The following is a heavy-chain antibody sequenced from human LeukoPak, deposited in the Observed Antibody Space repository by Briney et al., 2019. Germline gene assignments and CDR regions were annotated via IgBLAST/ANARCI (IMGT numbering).Heavy chain of an antibody. V-gene: IGHV4-59*12. J-gene: IGHJ2*01. CDR2: IFYSGST. CDR3: ARLTMFRGVIYGTDWHSDL. CDR1: GGSISSYY. Sequence: PSETLSPTCTVSGGSISSYYWSWIRQPPGKGLEWIGYIFYSGSTNYNPSLRSRVTISLDTSKNQFSLKLSSVTAADTAVYYCARLTMFRGVIYGTDWHSDLWGRGTLVTVSS. D-gene: IGHD3-10*01.